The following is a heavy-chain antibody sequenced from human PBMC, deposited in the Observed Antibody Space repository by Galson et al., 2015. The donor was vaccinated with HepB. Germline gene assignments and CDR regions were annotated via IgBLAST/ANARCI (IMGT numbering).Heavy chain of an antibody. CDR1: GFNSSSYA. D-gene: IGHD4-17*01. V-gene: IGHV3-23*01. CDR3: AKGPRGDYGDYPPNWIDS. J-gene: IGHJ5*01. Sequence: SLRLSCAASGFNSSSYAMSWVRQAPGKGLEWASTISGSGGSTYYADSVKGRFTISRDNSKNTLYLQTNSLRAEDTAVYYCAKGPRGDYGDYPPNWIDSWGQGTLVTVSS. CDR2: ISGSGGST.